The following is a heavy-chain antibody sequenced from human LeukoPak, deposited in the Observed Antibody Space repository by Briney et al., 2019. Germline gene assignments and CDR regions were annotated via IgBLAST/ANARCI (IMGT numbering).Heavy chain of an antibody. Sequence: PGGSLRLSCAASGFTFSNAWMSWVRQAPGKGLEWVGRIKSKTDGGTTGYAAPVKGRFTISRDDSKNTLYLQMNSLKTEDTAVYYCTTTGDSGYDLDYWGQGTLVTVSS. V-gene: IGHV3-15*01. CDR2: IKSKTDGGTT. CDR1: GFTFSNAW. J-gene: IGHJ4*02. CDR3: TTTGDSGYDLDY. D-gene: IGHD5-12*01.